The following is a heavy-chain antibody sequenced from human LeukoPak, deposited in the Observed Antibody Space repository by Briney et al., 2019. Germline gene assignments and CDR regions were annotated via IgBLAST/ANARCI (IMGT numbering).Heavy chain of an antibody. J-gene: IGHJ2*01. CDR1: GFMFSTYW. Sequence: PGGSLRLSCTASGFMFSTYWMTWVSQAPGMGLEWVANIRQDGSEKFYADSVKGRFIISRDNAKNSLYLQLNSLRAEDTGVYYCARVRTEWYIDLWGRGTLVIVSS. CDR2: IRQDGSEK. D-gene: IGHD1-1*01. V-gene: IGHV3-7*01. CDR3: ARVRTEWYIDL.